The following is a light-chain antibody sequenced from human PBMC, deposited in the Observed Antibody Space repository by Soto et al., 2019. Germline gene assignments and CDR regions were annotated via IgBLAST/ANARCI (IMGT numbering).Light chain of an antibody. CDR2: GAS. Sequence: VLTQSPGTLSLSPGERATLSCRASQSVSSSYLAWYQQKPGQAPRLLIYGASSRATGIPDRFSGSGSGTDFTLTISRLEPEDCAVYYCQQYGSSSTFGQGTKVDIK. V-gene: IGKV3-20*01. J-gene: IGKJ1*01. CDR3: QQYGSSST. CDR1: QSVSSSY.